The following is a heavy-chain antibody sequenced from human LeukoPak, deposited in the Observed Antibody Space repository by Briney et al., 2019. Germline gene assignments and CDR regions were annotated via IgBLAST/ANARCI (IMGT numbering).Heavy chain of an antibody. D-gene: IGHD5-18*01. Sequence: SVKVSCKASGGTFSSYAISWVRQAPGQGLERMGGIIPIFGTANYAQKFQGRVTITADESTSTAYMELSSLRSEDTAVYYCARDKKAAMTIWGQGTLVTVSS. V-gene: IGHV1-69*13. CDR3: ARDKKAAMTI. CDR2: IIPIFGTA. CDR1: GGTFSSYA. J-gene: IGHJ4*02.